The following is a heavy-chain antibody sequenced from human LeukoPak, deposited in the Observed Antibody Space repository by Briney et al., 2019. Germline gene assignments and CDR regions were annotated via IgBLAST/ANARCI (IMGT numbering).Heavy chain of an antibody. V-gene: IGHV4-59*01. CDR1: GGSISSYY. D-gene: IGHD5-18*01. CDR3: ARVGYSYGYAFDI. Sequence: SETLSLTCTVSGGSISSYYWSWIRQPPGKGLEWIGYIYYSGSTNYNPSLKSRVTISVDTSKNQFSLKPSSVTAAGTAVYYCARVGYSYGYAFDIWGQGTMVTVSS. CDR2: IYYSGST. J-gene: IGHJ3*02.